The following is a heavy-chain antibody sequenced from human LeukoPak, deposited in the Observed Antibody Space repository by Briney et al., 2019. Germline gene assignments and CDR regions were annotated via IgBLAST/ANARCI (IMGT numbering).Heavy chain of an antibody. Sequence: PGGSLRLSCVASGFSFKTYEMNWVRQAPGKGLEWISYISVGGSDEDYADSVKGRFSISRDNAKNSLFLQMNSLRVEDTAVYYCARDVGFNNGWPAWGQRTLVTVSS. V-gene: IGHV3-48*03. D-gene: IGHD6-19*01. CDR1: GFSFKTYE. CDR2: ISVGGSDE. J-gene: IGHJ5*02. CDR3: ARDVGFNNGWPA.